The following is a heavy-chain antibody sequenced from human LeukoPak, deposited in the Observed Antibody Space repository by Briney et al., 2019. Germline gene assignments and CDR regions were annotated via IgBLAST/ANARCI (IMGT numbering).Heavy chain of an antibody. CDR1: GFTFSSYA. Sequence: GRSLRLSCAASGFTFSSYAMHWVRQAPGKGLEWVAVISYDGSNKYYADSVKGRFTISRDNSKNTLYLQMNSLRAEDTAVYYCARDNRGEDFYGEDGYWGQGTLVTVSS. D-gene: IGHD4-17*01. CDR2: ISYDGSNK. V-gene: IGHV3-30-3*01. CDR3: ARDNRGEDFYGEDGY. J-gene: IGHJ4*02.